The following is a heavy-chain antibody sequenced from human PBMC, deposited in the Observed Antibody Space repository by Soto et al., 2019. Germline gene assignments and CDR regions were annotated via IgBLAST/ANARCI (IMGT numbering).Heavy chain of an antibody. CDR3: AREGGADDFDI. J-gene: IGHJ3*02. D-gene: IGHD3-10*01. CDR1: GGSFSGYY. CDR2: INHSGST. V-gene: IGHV4-34*01. Sequence: SETLSLTCAVYGGSFSGYYWSWIRQPPGKGLEWIGEINHSGSTNYNPSLKSRVTISVDTSKNQFSLKLSSVTAADTAVYYCAREGGADDFDIWGQGTMVTVSS.